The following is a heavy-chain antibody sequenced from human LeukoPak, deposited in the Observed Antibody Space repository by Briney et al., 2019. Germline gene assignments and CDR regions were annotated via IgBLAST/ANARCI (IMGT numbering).Heavy chain of an antibody. CDR3: AKCLYDSSGYFHFCTFDI. D-gene: IGHD3-22*01. CDR2: ISGSGGST. CDR1: GFTLSSYA. J-gene: IGHJ3*02. Sequence: GGSLRLSCAASGFTLSSYAMNWVRRAPGKGLEWVSAISGSGGSTYYADSVKGRFTISRDNSKNTLYLQLNSLRAEDTAVFYCAKCLYDSSGYFHFCTFDIWGQGTMVTVSS. V-gene: IGHV3-23*01.